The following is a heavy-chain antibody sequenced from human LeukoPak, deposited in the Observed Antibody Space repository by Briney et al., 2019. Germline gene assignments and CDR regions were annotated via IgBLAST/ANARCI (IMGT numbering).Heavy chain of an antibody. CDR3: ASQTYYYDSSGYYYGQFDY. Sequence: SQTLSLTCTVSGGSISSGSYYWSWIRQPAGKGLEWIGRIYTSGSTNYNPSLKSRVTISVDTSKNQFSLKLSPVTAADTAVYYCASQTYYYDSSGYYYGQFDYWGQGTLVTVSS. D-gene: IGHD3-22*01. J-gene: IGHJ4*02. CDR2: IYTSGST. V-gene: IGHV4-61*02. CDR1: GGSISSGSYY.